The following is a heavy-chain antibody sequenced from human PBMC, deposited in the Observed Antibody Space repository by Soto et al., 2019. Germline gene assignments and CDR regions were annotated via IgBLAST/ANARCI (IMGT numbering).Heavy chain of an antibody. CDR1: GGSISSDF. CDR3: ARGSGFIYYYGMDV. J-gene: IGHJ6*02. CDR2: IFYTGST. Sequence: QVQLQESGPGLVKPSETLSLTCTVSGGSISSDFWSWIRQPPWKGLEWIGYIFYTGSTNSKPPLKSRVHISVDPSKNQFSLEVRSVIDADPAVSYCARGSGFIYYYGMDVWGQGTTVTVSS. V-gene: IGHV4-59*01.